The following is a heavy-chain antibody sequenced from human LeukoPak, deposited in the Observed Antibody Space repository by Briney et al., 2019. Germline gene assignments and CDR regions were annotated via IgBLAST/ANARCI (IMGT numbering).Heavy chain of an antibody. CDR1: GFTFSSYA. V-gene: IGHV3-30*02. J-gene: IGHJ4*02. Sequence: PGGSLRLSCAASGFTFSSYAMHWVRQAPGKGLERVAFIRYDGSNKYYADSVKGRFTISRDNSKNTLYLQMNSLRPEDTAVYYCAKDRSSSNWYYFDYWGQGTLVTVSS. CDR3: AKDRSSSNWYYFDY. CDR2: IRYDGSNK. D-gene: IGHD6-13*01.